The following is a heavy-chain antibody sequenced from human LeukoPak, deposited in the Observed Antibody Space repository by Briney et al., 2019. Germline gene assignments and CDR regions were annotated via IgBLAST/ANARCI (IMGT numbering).Heavy chain of an antibody. V-gene: IGHV4-59*11. CDR1: SGSINNHY. Sequence: SETLSLTCIVSSGSINNHYWSWIRQPPGKGLEWIGYIYDSWNTNYNPSLQSRVTISMDASRNQFSLNLTSVTAADTAVYYCASDQIGYGLDYWGQGTLVTVSS. J-gene: IGHJ4*02. CDR3: ASDQIGYGLDY. D-gene: IGHD5-18*01. CDR2: IYDSWNT.